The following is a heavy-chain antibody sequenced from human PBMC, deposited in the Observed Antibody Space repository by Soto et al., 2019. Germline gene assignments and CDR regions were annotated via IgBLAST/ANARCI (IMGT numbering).Heavy chain of an antibody. D-gene: IGHD4-17*01. CDR3: ARGPPDYGDYYYYGMDV. Sequence: GGSLRLSCAASGFTFSSYGMHWVRQAPGKGLEWVAVIWYDGSNKYYADSVKGRFTISRDNSKNTLYLQMNSLRAEDTAVYYCARGPPDYGDYYYYGMDVWGQGTTVTVSS. CDR2: IWYDGSNK. J-gene: IGHJ6*02. CDR1: GFTFSSYG. V-gene: IGHV3-33*01.